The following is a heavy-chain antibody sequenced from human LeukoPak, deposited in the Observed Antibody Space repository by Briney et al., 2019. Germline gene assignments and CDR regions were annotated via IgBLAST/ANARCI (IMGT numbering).Heavy chain of an antibody. Sequence: GGSLRLSCAASGFTFSSYWMHWVRQAPGKGLGWVSRIKSDGSTNYADSVKGRFTISRDNAKNTLSLQMNSLRAEDTGVYYCARAPSEIGGYYPEYFRHWGQGTLVTVSS. J-gene: IGHJ1*01. CDR1: GFTFSSYW. CDR2: IKSDGST. D-gene: IGHD3-22*01. CDR3: ARAPSEIGGYYPEYFRH. V-gene: IGHV3-74*01.